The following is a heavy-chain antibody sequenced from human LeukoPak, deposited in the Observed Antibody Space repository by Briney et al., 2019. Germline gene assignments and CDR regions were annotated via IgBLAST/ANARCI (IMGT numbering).Heavy chain of an antibody. Sequence: GESLKISCKGSGNRFTSHWIGWVRQMPGKGLEWMGIIYFGDSHTRYSPSFQGQVTISADKSISTAYLQWSSLKASDTAMYYCARLGYGGKRGALDYWGQGTLVTVSS. V-gene: IGHV5-51*01. CDR2: IYFGDSHT. D-gene: IGHD4-23*01. CDR3: ARLGYGGKRGALDY. J-gene: IGHJ4*02. CDR1: GNRFTSHW.